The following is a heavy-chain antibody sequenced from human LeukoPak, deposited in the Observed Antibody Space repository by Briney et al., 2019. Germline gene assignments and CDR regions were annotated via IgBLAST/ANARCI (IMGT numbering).Heavy chain of an antibody. V-gene: IGHV3-53*01. D-gene: IGHD2-2*01. CDR3: AREVISTPSYFDY. CDR2: IHRDDKT. J-gene: IGHJ4*02. Sequence: GGSLRLSCAASGFTVSSSFIYWVRRAPGKGLEWVSFIHRDDKTYYADSVKGRFTMSRDSSKNTLYLQMNSLGADDTAIYYCAREVISTPSYFDYWGQGILVTVSS. CDR1: GFTVSSSF.